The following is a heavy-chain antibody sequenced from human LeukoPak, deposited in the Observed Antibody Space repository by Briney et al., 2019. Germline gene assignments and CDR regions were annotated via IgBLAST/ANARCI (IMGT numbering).Heavy chain of an antibody. CDR2: MNADGSII. V-gene: IGHV3-74*01. CDR3: GRDNYGSIDY. D-gene: IGHD3-10*01. Sequence: QPGGSLRLSCAASGFTFNTYWMIWVRQVPGKGLVYVSHMNADGSIINYADSVKGRFTISRDNAKNTLYLQMDSLRVEDTALHYCGRDNYGSIDYWGQGTLVTASS. J-gene: IGHJ4*02. CDR1: GFTFNTYW.